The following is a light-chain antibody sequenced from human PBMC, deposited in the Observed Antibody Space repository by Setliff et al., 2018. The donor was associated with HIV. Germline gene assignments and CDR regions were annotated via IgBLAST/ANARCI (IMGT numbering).Light chain of an antibody. V-gene: IGLV2-14*03. CDR3: SSYTSTNTLV. J-gene: IGLJ3*02. Sequence: QSVLTQPASVSGSPGQSITISCAGTSSDVGGYNFVSWYQQHPGKAPKLMVYDVSNRPSGVSNRFSGSKSGNTASLTISGLQVEDEADYYCSSYTSTNTLVFGGGTNVTV. CDR1: SSDVGGYNF. CDR2: DVS.